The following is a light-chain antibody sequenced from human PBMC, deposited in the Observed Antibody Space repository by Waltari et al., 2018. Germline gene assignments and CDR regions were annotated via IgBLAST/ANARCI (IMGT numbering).Light chain of an antibody. CDR2: GVN. CDR1: WSHIGAGYD. J-gene: IGLJ2*01. Sequence: QSVLTQPPSVSGAPGQRVTISCTGSWSHIGAGYDVHWYQPLPGKAPTLLVYGVNTRPPGVPDRFFGSKSGTSASLAIPGLQPEDEADYYCQSYDTSLGVVFGGGTKLTVL. CDR3: QSYDTSLGVV. V-gene: IGLV1-40*01.